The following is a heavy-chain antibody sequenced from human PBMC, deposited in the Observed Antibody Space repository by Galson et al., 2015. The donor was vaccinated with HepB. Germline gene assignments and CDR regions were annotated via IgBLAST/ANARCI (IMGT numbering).Heavy chain of an antibody. J-gene: IGHJ5*02. D-gene: IGHD3-10*01. CDR3: ARAAGWLDP. Sequence: SLRLSCAASGFIFSDYQMTWIRQAPGQGLECISYINSSGTTKDYAGSVKGRFTISRDNAKNSLYLQMNNLRVDDTAVYYCARAAGWLDPWGQGTRVTVSS. CDR1: GFIFSDYQ. CDR2: INSSGTTK. V-gene: IGHV3-11*01.